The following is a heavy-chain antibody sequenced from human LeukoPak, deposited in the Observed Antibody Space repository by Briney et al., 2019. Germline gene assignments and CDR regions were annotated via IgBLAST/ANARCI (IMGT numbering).Heavy chain of an antibody. V-gene: IGHV1-69*13. CDR2: IIPVFGTA. J-gene: IGHJ3*02. CDR3: ARDRVVGLGIDNAFDI. CDR1: GGTFSSYA. D-gene: IGHD2-15*01. Sequence: SVKVSCKASGGTFSSYAISWVRQAPGQGLEWMGGIIPVFGTANYAQKFQGRVTITADGSTSTAYMELSSLRSEDTAVYYCARDRVVGLGIDNAFDIWGHGTMVTVSS.